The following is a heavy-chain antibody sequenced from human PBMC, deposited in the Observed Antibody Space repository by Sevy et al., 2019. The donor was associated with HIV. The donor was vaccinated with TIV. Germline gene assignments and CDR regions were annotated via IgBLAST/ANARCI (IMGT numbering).Heavy chain of an antibody. V-gene: IGHV1-69*13. CDR3: ARGKSGYSSFGY. CDR2: IIPIFGTA. CDR1: GGTFSSYA. J-gene: IGHJ4*02. D-gene: IGHD3-3*01. Sequence: ASVKVSCKASGGTFSSYAISWVRQAPGQGLEWMGGIIPIFGTANYSQKFQGRVTITADESTSTAYMELSSLRSEDTAVYYSARGKSGYSSFGYRGQGTLVTVSS.